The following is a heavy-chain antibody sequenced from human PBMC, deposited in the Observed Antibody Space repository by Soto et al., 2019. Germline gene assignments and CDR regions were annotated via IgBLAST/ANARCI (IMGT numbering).Heavy chain of an antibody. CDR1: GFTFSSYA. D-gene: IGHD1-1*01. CDR3: AKGLRFMEH. Sequence: ESGGGVVQPGRSLRLSCVASGFTFSSYALHWVRQAPGKGLEWVALISNDGMNTFYADSVKGRVTVSRDKAEKTMFLQMNSLTPEDTAVYYCAKGLRFMEHWGQGTVVTVSS. CDR2: ISNDGMNT. J-gene: IGHJ1*01. V-gene: IGHV3-30-3*02.